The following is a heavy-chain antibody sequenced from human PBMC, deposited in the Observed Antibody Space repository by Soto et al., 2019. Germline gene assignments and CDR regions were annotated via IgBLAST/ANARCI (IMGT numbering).Heavy chain of an antibody. J-gene: IGHJ5*02. CDR3: AREGLNVVVPAAIGGPDP. CDR2: INPSGGST. D-gene: IGHD2-2*02. V-gene: IGHV1-46*01. CDR1: GYTFTSYY. Sequence: PSVKVSCKASGYTFTSYYMHWVRQAPGQGLEWMGIINPSGGSTSYAQKFQGRVTMTRDTSTSTVYMELSSLRSEDTAVYYCAREGLNVVVPAAIGGPDPWGQGTLVTVSS.